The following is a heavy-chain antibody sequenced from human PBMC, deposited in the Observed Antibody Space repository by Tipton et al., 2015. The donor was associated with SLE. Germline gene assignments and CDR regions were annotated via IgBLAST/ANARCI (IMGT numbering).Heavy chain of an antibody. Sequence: QSGPEVKKPGASVKVSCKASGYTFTSYGISWVRQAPGQGLEWMGIINPSGGSTSYAQKFQGRLTMTRDTSTSTVYMELSSLRSEDTAMYYCARCYDYSGNFDSFDIWGQGTMVTVSS. CDR1: GYTFTSYG. CDR3: ARCYDYSGNFDSFDI. CDR2: INPSGGST. V-gene: IGHV1-46*01. J-gene: IGHJ3*02. D-gene: IGHD4-23*01.